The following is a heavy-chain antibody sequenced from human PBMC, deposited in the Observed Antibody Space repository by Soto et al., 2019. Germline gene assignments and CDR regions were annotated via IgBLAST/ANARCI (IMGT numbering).Heavy chain of an antibody. Sequence: SVKVSCQASGFTFTSSAVQWVRQARGQRLEWIGWIVVGSGNTNYAQKFQERVTITRDMSTSTAYMELSSLRSEDTAVYYCAALGGTTVTSAFDYWGQGTLVTVSS. CDR3: AALGGTTVTSAFDY. CDR2: IVVGSGNT. V-gene: IGHV1-58*01. D-gene: IGHD4-17*01. CDR1: GFTFTSSA. J-gene: IGHJ4*02.